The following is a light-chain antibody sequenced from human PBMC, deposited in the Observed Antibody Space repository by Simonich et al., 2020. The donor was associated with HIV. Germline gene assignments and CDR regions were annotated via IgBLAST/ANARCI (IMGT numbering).Light chain of an antibody. Sequence: DIQMTQSPSSLSASVGDRVTITCRASQGISKSLAWYQQKPGKAPKLLLYGASRLESGVPSRVSGSGSGTDYALTISSLQPEEFATYYCQQYYSTPLTFGGGTKVEIK. V-gene: IGKV1-NL1*01. CDR2: GAS. CDR3: QQYYSTPLT. J-gene: IGKJ4*01. CDR1: QGISKS.